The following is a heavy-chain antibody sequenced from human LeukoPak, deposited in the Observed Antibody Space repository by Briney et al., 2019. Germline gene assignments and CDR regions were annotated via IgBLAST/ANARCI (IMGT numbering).Heavy chain of an antibody. CDR2: IYSSGST. V-gene: IGHV4-4*09. CDR3: ARRSGRWLQPTWYFDL. J-gene: IGHJ2*01. CDR1: GGSISSYY. Sequence: SETLSLTCTVSGGSISSYYWNWIRQPPGKGLEWIGYIYSSGSTNYNPSLRSRVSISVDTSKSQFSLKLSSVTAADTAVYYCARRSGRWLQPTWYFDLWGRGTLVTVSS. D-gene: IGHD5-24*01.